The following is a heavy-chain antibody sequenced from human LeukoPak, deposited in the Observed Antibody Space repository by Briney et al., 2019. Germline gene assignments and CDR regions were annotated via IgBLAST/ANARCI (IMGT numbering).Heavy chain of an antibody. D-gene: IGHD4-17*01. J-gene: IGHJ3*02. Sequence: GGSLRLSCAASGFTFSSFAMNWVRQTPGKGLEWVSIISGSGDITHYTDSVKGRFTISRDNSKNTLYLQMNSLRAEDTAVYYCAKDWPSILSTVTTGGNDAFDIWGQGTMVTVSS. CDR2: ISGSGDIT. CDR3: AKDWPSILSTVTTGGNDAFDI. CDR1: GFTFSSFA. V-gene: IGHV3-23*01.